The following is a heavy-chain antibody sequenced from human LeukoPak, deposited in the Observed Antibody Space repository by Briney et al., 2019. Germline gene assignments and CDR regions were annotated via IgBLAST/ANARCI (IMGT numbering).Heavy chain of an antibody. CDR2: ISYDGSNK. D-gene: IGHD3-3*01. CDR3: ARDRVVTIFGVVTDAFDI. V-gene: IGHV3-30-3*01. Sequence: GGSLRLSCAASGFTFSSYAMHWVRQAPGKGLEWVAVISYDGSNKYYADSVKGRFTISRDNSKNTLYLQMNSLRAEDTAVYYCARDRVVTIFGVVTDAFDIWGQGTMVTVS. CDR1: GFTFSSYA. J-gene: IGHJ3*02.